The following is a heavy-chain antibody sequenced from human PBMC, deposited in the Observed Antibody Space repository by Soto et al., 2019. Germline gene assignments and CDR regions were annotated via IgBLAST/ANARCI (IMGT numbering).Heavy chain of an antibody. CDR1: GYTFTSYD. J-gene: IGHJ6*03. V-gene: IGHV1-8*01. Sequence: ASVKVSCKASGYTFTSYDINWVRQATGQGLEWMGWMNPNSGNTGYAQKFQGRVTMTRNTSISTAYMELSSLRSEDTAVYYCARSLHSSGWFNSYSYMYVWGKGTTVTVSS. CDR2: MNPNSGNT. CDR3: ARSLHSSGWFNSYSYMYV. D-gene: IGHD6-19*01.